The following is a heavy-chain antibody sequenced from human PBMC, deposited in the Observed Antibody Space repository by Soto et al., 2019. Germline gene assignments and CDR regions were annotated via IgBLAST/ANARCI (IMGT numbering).Heavy chain of an antibody. CDR1: GFNFSKCG. V-gene: IGHV3-33*01. Sequence: PGGSLRLSCAASGFNFSKCGMHWVRQAPGKGLEWVAVVGYVGGNKYYADSVKGRFTITRDNSKNTLYLQMSSLRAEDTAVYYCARDLAYATETLDYWGKGTLVRVSS. CDR2: VGYVGGNK. CDR3: ARDLAYATETLDY. J-gene: IGHJ4*02. D-gene: IGHD2-2*01.